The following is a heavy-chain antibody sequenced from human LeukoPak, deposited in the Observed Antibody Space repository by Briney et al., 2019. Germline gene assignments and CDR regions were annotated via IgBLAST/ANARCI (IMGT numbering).Heavy chain of an antibody. CDR1: GYTFTGYY. J-gene: IGHJ4*02. CDR3: ARFKVNKGKSRHIDY. CDR2: INPNSGGT. D-gene: IGHD1/OR15-1a*01. V-gene: IGHV1-2*02. Sequence: GASVKVSCKASGYTFTGYYMHWVRQAPGQGLEWMGWINPNSGGTNYAQKFQGRVTMTRDTSISTAYMELSRLRPDDTAVYYCARFKVNKGKSRHIDYWGQGTLVTVSS.